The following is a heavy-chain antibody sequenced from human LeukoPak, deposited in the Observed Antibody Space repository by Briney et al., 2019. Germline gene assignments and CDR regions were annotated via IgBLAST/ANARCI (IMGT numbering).Heavy chain of an antibody. CDR3: ARPDRMATISDSGYFDY. D-gene: IGHD5-24*01. J-gene: IGHJ4*02. V-gene: IGHV1-69*05. Sequence: GSSVEVSCKASGGTFSSYAISWVRQAPGQGLEWMGGIIPIFGTANYAQKFQGRVTITTDESTSTAYMELSSLRGEDTAVYYCARPDRMATISDSGYFDYWGQGTLVTVSS. CDR2: IIPIFGTA. CDR1: GGTFSSYA.